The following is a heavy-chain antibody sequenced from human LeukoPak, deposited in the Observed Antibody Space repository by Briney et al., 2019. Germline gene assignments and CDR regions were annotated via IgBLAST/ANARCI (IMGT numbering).Heavy chain of an antibody. V-gene: IGHV1-2*02. J-gene: IGHJ6*03. Sequence: ASVKVSCKASGYTFTGYYMHWVRQAPGQGLEWMGWINPNSGGTNYAQKFQGRVTMTRDTSISTAYMELSRLRSDDTAVYYCARAQQLVLYYYYYMDVWGKGTTDTVSS. CDR2: INPNSGGT. D-gene: IGHD6-13*01. CDR1: GYTFTGYY. CDR3: ARAQQLVLYYYYYMDV.